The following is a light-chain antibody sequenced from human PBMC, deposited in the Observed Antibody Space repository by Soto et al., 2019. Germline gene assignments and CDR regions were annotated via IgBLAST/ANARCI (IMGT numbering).Light chain of an antibody. J-gene: IGKJ1*01. CDR2: DAS. CDR1: QSVSTS. Sequence: IVLTQSPATLSLSPGDRAALSCRASQSVSTSLAWYQHKPGQAPKHIIYDASKRAPGIPARFSGSGSGTDLTLTISSPAPEDFGVYYCQGRDVWPTFRQGTKVEI. CDR3: QGRDVWPT. V-gene: IGKV3-11*01.